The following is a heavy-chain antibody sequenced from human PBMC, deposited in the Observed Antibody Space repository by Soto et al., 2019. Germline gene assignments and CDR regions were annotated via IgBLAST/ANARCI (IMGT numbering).Heavy chain of an antibody. J-gene: IGHJ4*02. CDR3: AKAKGVAASGTSQRPFDY. D-gene: IGHD6-19*01. V-gene: IGHV3-23*01. CDR1: GFTFSDFA. CDR2: ITGSGDYK. Sequence: VELLESGGGFVQPGGSLRITCGASGFTFSDFAMNWVRQAPGKGLEWVSIITGSGDYKYYAESVKGRFAISRDNSENTLSLQMNSLRADDTAVYYCAKAKGVAASGTSQRPFDYWGQGALVTVSS.